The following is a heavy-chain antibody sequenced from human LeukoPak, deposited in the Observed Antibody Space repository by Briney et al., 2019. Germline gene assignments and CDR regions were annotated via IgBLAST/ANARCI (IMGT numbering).Heavy chain of an antibody. CDR3: ARAVGPTHFDY. CDR2: IKQDGTEK. CDR1: GFTFSTYW. D-gene: IGHD1-26*01. V-gene: IGHV3-7*04. Sequence: GGSLRLSCAASGFTFSTYWMSWVRQAPGKGLEWVANIKQDGTEKYYVDSVNGRFTISRDNAKNSLYLQMSSLRAEDKAMYYCARAVGPTHFDYWGQGTLVTVSS. J-gene: IGHJ4*02.